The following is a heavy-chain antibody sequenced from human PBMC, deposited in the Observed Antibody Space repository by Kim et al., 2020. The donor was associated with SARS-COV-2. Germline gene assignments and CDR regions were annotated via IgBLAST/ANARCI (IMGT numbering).Heavy chain of an antibody. V-gene: IGHV1-8*01. D-gene: IGHD3-22*01. CDR3: ARGLYYDGSGYYRVNADY. CDR2: MNPNNGNT. Sequence: ASVKVSCKASGYTFTSYDINWVRQATGQGLEWMGWMNPNNGNTDYAQKLQGRVTMTRNTSISTAYMELNSLRSEDTAVYYCARGLYYDGSGYYRVNADYWGQGTLVTVSS. CDR1: GYTFTSYD. J-gene: IGHJ4*02.